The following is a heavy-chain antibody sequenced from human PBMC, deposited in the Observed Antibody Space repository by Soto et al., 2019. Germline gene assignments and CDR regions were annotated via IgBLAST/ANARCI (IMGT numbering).Heavy chain of an antibody. Sequence: SETLSLTCTVSGGSISSGDYYWSWIRQPPGKGLEWIGYIYYSGSTYYNPSLKSRVTISVDTSKNQFSLKLSSVTAADTAVYYCARGVVPYYDILTGYSKYYFDYWGQGTLVTVSS. D-gene: IGHD3-9*01. CDR1: GGSISSGDYY. CDR2: IYYSGST. CDR3: ARGVVPYYDILTGYSKYYFDY. J-gene: IGHJ4*02. V-gene: IGHV4-30-4*02.